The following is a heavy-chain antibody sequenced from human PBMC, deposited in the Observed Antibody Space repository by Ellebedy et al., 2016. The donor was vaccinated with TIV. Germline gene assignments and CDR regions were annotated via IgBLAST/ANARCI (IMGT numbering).Heavy chain of an antibody. CDR3: AKGHGTM. Sequence: GESLKISCAASGFTFGNYAMYWVRQAPGKGLEWVSLIYGDGSRTYYADSVKGRFTISRNNSRNSLFLQMNNLRTEDTALYYCAKGHGTMWGQGTLVTVSS. CDR2: IYGDGSRT. J-gene: IGHJ4*02. CDR1: GFTFGNYA. D-gene: IGHD4/OR15-4a*01. V-gene: IGHV3-43*02.